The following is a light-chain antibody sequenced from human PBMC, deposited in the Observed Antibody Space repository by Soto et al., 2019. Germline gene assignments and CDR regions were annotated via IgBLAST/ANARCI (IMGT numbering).Light chain of an antibody. Sequence: QSVLSQPASGSRTPVQSMTVSCLGSSGDGGGYGYVSWYQQHPGKAPKLIIYEVTKRPSGVSNRFSGSKSRNTASLTIAGLQSDDEADYYCTSYTNTSLLRTVFRTGTKVTVL. CDR1: SGDGGGYGY. V-gene: IGLV2-14*01. J-gene: IGLJ1*01. CDR3: TSYTNTSLLRTV. CDR2: EVT.